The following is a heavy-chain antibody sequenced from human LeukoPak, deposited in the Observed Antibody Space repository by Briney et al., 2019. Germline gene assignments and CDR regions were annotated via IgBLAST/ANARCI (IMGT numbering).Heavy chain of an antibody. CDR2: ISGSGGST. D-gene: IGHD6-13*01. V-gene: IGHV3-23*01. CDR3: ARRLAAAGAFDI. J-gene: IGHJ3*02. Sequence: PGGSLRLSCAASGFTFSTYSMNWVRQVPGKGLEWVSGISGSGGSTYYAGSVKGRFTISRDNPKNTLYLQMNSLRAEDTAVYYCARRLAAAGAFDIWGQGTMVTVSS. CDR1: GFTFSTYS.